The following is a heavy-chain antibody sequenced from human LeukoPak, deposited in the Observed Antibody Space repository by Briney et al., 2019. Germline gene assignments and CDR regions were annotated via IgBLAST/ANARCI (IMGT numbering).Heavy chain of an antibody. Sequence: SETLSLTCAVYGGSFSGYYWSWIRQPPGKGLEWIGSIYHSGSTYYNPSLKSRVTISVDTSKNQFSLKLSSVTAADTAVYYCGRRGGYDLSYYFDYWGQGTLVTVSS. D-gene: IGHD5-12*01. V-gene: IGHV4-34*01. CDR1: GGSFSGYY. CDR3: GRRGGYDLSYYFDY. J-gene: IGHJ4*02. CDR2: IYHSGST.